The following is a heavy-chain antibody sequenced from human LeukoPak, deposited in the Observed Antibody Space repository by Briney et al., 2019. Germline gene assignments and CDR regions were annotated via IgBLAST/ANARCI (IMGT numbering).Heavy chain of an antibody. D-gene: IGHD3-10*01. CDR1: GGSISSSSYY. CDR2: IYYSGST. CDR3: ARHFYGSETYYYYYYMDV. J-gene: IGHJ6*03. V-gene: IGHV4-39*07. Sequence: SETLSLTCTVSGGSISSSSYYWGWIRQPPGKGLEWIGSIYYSGSTYYNPSLKSRVTISVDTSKNQFSLKLSSVTAADTAVYYCARHFYGSETYYYYYYMDVWGKGTTVTISS.